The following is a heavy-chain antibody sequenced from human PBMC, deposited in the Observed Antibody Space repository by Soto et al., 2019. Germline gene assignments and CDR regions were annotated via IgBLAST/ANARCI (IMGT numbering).Heavy chain of an antibody. V-gene: IGHV3-23*01. Sequence: GGSLRLSCAASGFTFSSYAMSWVRQAPGKGLEWVSAISGSGGSTYYADSVKGRFTISRDNSKNTLYLQMNSLRAEDTAVYYCAKDRITYYYDSSGYYIDYWGQGTLVA. D-gene: IGHD3-22*01. J-gene: IGHJ4*02. CDR1: GFTFSSYA. CDR2: ISGSGGST. CDR3: AKDRITYYYDSSGYYIDY.